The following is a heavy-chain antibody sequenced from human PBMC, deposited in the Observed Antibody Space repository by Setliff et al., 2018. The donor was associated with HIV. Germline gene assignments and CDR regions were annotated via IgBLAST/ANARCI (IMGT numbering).Heavy chain of an antibody. J-gene: IGHJ6*03. V-gene: IGHV1-46*01. CDR2: INPSGGTT. CDR1: GYTFTNFY. CDR3: ARGGHYSGSYLPRDYYMDV. D-gene: IGHD1-26*01. Sequence: ASVKVSCKASGYTFTNFYIHWVRQAPGQGLKWLGMINPSGGTTTYAQKFQGRVTMTSDASTSTVYMDLSSLGSEDTAVYHCARGGHYSGSYLPRDYYMDVWGKGTTVTVSS.